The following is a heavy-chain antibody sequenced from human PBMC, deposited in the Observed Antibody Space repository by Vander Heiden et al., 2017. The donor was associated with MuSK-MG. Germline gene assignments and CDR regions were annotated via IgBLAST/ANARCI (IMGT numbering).Heavy chain of an antibody. CDR3: ARSVYYYDSSGYFGVAAFDI. CDR1: GFTFSSYS. J-gene: IGHJ3*02. V-gene: IGHV3-48*01. CDR2: ISSSSSTI. D-gene: IGHD3-22*01. Sequence: EVRLVESGGVLVQPGGSLSRSCAASGFTFSSYSMNWVRQAPGKGLEWVSYISSSSSTIYYADSVKGRFTISRDNAKNSLYLQMNSLRAEDTAVYYCARSVYYYDSSGYFGVAAFDIWGQGTMVTVSS.